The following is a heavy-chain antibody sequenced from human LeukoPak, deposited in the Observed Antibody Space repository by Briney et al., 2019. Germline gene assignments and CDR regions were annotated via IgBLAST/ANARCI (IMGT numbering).Heavy chain of an antibody. CDR1: GFTFSDYY. D-gene: IGHD4-17*01. CDR2: ISSSGSTI. CDR3: ARALTVTTPYFDY. Sequence: GGSLRLSCAASGFTFSDYYMGWIRQAPGKGLEWVSYISSSGSTIYYADSVKGRFTISRDNAKNSLYLQMNSLRAEDTAVYYCARALTVTTPYFDYWGQGTLVTVSS. V-gene: IGHV3-11*01. J-gene: IGHJ4*02.